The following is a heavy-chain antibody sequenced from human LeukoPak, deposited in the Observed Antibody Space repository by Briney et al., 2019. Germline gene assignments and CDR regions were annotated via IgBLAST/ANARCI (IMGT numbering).Heavy chain of an antibody. CDR3: AKAPPGYFRFDP. V-gene: IGHV3-9*01. CDR1: GFTFDDYA. Sequence: GGSLRLSCAASGFTFDDYAMHWVRQAPGKGLEWVSGISWNSGSIDYADSVKGRFTISRDNAKNSLYLQMNSLRAEDTALYYCAKAPPGYFRFDPWGQGTLVTVSS. J-gene: IGHJ5*02. D-gene: IGHD2-15*01. CDR2: ISWNSGSI.